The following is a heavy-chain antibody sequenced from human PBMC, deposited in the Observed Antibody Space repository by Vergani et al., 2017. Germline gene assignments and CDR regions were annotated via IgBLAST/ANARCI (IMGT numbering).Heavy chain of an antibody. CDR3: ARGYGSGSFGDY. Sequence: EVQLLESGGGLVQPGGSLRLSCAASGFTFSSYAMNWVRQAPGKGLEWVSAISGPGGGTYYADSVKGRFTISRDNAKNSLYLQMNSLRAEDTAVYYCARGYGSGSFGDYWGQGTLVTVSS. CDR2: ISGPGGGT. J-gene: IGHJ4*02. CDR1: GFTFSSYA. D-gene: IGHD3-10*01. V-gene: IGHV3-23*01.